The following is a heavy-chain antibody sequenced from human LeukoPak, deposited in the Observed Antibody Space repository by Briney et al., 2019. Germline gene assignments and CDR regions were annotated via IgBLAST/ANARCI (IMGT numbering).Heavy chain of an antibody. D-gene: IGHD5-24*01. CDR1: GGSISSGGYY. V-gene: IGHV4-31*03. Sequence: SETLSLTCTVSGGSISSGGYYWSWIRQHPGKGLEWIGYIYYSGSTYYNPSLKSRVTISVDTSKNQFSLKLSSVTAADTAVYYCARTYKGPWMATIRVHFDYWGQGTLVTVSS. CDR2: IYYSGST. CDR3: ARTYKGPWMATIRVHFDY. J-gene: IGHJ4*02.